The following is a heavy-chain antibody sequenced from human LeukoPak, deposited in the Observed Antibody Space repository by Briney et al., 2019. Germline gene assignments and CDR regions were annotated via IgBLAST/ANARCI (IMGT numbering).Heavy chain of an antibody. CDR2: ININNGGT. J-gene: IGHJ5*02. CDR3: ARGTGSSWFDP. Sequence: ASVKVSCVASGYTFTAYYMHWVRQAPGQGLEWMGWININNGGTKNTQKLQGRVTMTRDTSISTAYMELSGLTSDGTAVYYCARGTGSSWFDPWGQGTLVTVSS. D-gene: IGHD2-8*02. CDR1: GYTFTAYY. V-gene: IGHV1-2*02.